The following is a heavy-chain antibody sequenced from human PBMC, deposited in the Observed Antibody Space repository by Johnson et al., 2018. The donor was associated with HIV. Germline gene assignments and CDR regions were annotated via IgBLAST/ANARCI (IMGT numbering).Heavy chain of an antibody. Sequence: EVQLVESGGGVAWPGGSLRLSCAASGFTFHDYGMSWVRQVPGKGLEWVSGINWNGGNTGYADSVKDRFIISRDNAKNSLYLQMNSLRAEDTALYYCARDTDYYDNSGHYFVDAFDIWGQGTMVTVSS. CDR1: GFTFHDYG. CDR3: ARDTDYYDNSGHYFVDAFDI. CDR2: INWNGGNT. J-gene: IGHJ3*02. D-gene: IGHD3-22*01. V-gene: IGHV3-20*04.